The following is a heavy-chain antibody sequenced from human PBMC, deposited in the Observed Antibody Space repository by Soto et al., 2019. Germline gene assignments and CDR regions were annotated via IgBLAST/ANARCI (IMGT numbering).Heavy chain of an antibody. D-gene: IGHD6-13*01. CDR1: GDTFSSDA. V-gene: IGHV1-69*01. J-gene: IGHJ6*02. Sequence: SLKVYCKAAGDTFSSDAISWVRLDNGQGLEWLGGIIPIFGTANYAQKFEGRVAITADESTSTAYMELSSLRSEDTAVYYCARTIGLNSFIASAGIAAPDYYYYVTDFWRHGTTVPV. CDR2: IIPIFGTA. CDR3: ARTIGLNSFIASAGIAAPDYYYYVTDF.